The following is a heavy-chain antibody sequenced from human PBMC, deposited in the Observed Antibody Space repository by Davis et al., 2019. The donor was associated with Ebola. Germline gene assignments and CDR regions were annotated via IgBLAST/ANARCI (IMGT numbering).Heavy chain of an antibody. CDR1: GGSFSGYY. CDR3: ARSIAGRKYFQH. V-gene: IGHV4-34*01. J-gene: IGHJ1*01. CDR2: INHSGST. D-gene: IGHD6-6*01. Sequence: SETLSLTCAVYGGSFSGYYWSWIRQPPGKGLEWIGEINHSGSTNYNPSLKSRVTISVDTSKNQFSLKLNSVTPEDTAVYYCARSIAGRKYFQHWGQGTLVTVSS.